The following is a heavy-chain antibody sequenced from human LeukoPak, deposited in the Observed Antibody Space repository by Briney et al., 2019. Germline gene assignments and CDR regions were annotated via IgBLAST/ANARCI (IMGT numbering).Heavy chain of an antibody. V-gene: IGHV3-33*01. CDR1: GFTFSSYG. CDR2: IWYDGSNK. D-gene: IGHD1-26*01. CDR3: ASILGVDY. Sequence: GGSLRLSCAASGFTFSSYGMHWVRQAPGKGLEWVAVIWYDGSNKYHADSVKGRFTISKDNSKNTLYLQMNSLRVEDTAVYYCASILGVDYWGQGTLVTVSS. J-gene: IGHJ4*02.